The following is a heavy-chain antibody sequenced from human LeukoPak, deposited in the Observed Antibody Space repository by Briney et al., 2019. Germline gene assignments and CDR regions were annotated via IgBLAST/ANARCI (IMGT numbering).Heavy chain of an antibody. V-gene: IGHV4-4*08. Sequence: SETLSLTCTVSGGSISSYCWNWIRQPPGQGLEWIGYLCSSGATDYNPSLKSRVTISVDTSKNQFSLKLSSVTAADAAVYYCARLAGTVAARPLDYWGQGTLVTVSS. D-gene: IGHD4-23*01. J-gene: IGHJ4*02. CDR3: ARLAGTVAARPLDY. CDR2: LCSSGAT. CDR1: GGSISSYC.